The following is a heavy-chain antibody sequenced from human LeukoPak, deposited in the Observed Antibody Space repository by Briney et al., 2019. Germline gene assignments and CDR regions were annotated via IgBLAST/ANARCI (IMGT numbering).Heavy chain of an antibody. Sequence: SETLSLTCSVSSDSISGYYWSWLRQPPGKGLEWIGYIYYSGNTYYNPSLKSRVTISLDTSKNQFSLKMNSMTAADTAVYYCARVHNWNEFFDYWGQGTLVTVSS. J-gene: IGHJ4*02. CDR1: SDSISGYY. CDR2: IYYSGNT. D-gene: IGHD1-20*01. CDR3: ARVHNWNEFFDY. V-gene: IGHV4-59*01.